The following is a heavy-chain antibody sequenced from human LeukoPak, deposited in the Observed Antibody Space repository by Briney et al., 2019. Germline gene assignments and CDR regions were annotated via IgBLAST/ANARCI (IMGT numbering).Heavy chain of an antibody. Sequence: PGGSLRLSCAASGFTFSSYGMSWVRQAPGKGLEWVSAISGSGGSTYYADSVKGRFTISRDNSKNTLYLQMNSLRAEDTAVYYCAKDSVEGGSYFDYWGQGTLVTVSS. CDR1: GFTFSSYG. V-gene: IGHV3-23*01. CDR3: AKDSVEGGSYFDY. D-gene: IGHD1-26*01. CDR2: ISGSGGST. J-gene: IGHJ4*02.